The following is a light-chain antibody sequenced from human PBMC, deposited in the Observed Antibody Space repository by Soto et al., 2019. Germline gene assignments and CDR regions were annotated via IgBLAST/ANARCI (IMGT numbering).Light chain of an antibody. J-gene: IGKJ4*01. Sequence: DIVFTQSPGTLSLSPGKRATLSCWASQSVGNNYLAWYQQKPGQAPRLLIYHASSRATGIPDRFSGSGSGTDFTLTISRLEPEDFATYYCQKYNSAPLTFGGGTKVDIK. CDR2: HAS. CDR3: QKYNSAPLT. V-gene: IGKV3-20*01. CDR1: QSVGNNY.